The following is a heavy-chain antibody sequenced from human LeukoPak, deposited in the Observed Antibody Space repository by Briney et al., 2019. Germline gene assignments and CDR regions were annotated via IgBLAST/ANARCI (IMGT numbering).Heavy chain of an antibody. CDR3: ARDQRQNL. D-gene: IGHD6-25*01. Sequence: GGSLRLSCAASGFTVSSNYMSWVRQAPGKGLEWVSSISSSSTYIYYADSVKGRFTISRDNAKNSLYLQMNSLRAEDTAVYYCARDQRQNLWGRGTLVTVSS. CDR2: ISSSSTYI. CDR1: GFTVSSNY. J-gene: IGHJ2*01. V-gene: IGHV3-21*01.